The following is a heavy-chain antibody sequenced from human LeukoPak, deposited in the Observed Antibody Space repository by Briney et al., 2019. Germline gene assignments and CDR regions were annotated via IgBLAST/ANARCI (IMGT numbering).Heavy chain of an antibody. CDR3: ATQTGYYNPFDN. Sequence: SETLSFTCTVSGGSISSYYWSWLRQPPGKGLEWIGYINYSGSTNYNPSLKSRVTISVDTSKNQFSLKLSSVTAADTAVYYCATQTGYYNPFDNWGQGTLVTVSS. D-gene: IGHD3-9*01. CDR1: GGSISSYY. CDR2: INYSGST. V-gene: IGHV4-59*01. J-gene: IGHJ4*02.